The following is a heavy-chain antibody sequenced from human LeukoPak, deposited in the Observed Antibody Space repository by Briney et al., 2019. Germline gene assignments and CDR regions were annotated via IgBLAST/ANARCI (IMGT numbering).Heavy chain of an antibody. D-gene: IGHD6-13*01. CDR3: ARGGYSSSWYVRYYYYYYMDV. CDR1: GGSISSYY. V-gene: IGHV4-59*12. J-gene: IGHJ6*03. Sequence: PSETLSLTCTVSGGSISSYYWSWIRQPPGKGLEWIGYIYYSGSTNYNPSLKSRVTISVDTSKNQFSLKLSSVTAADTAVYYCARGGYSSSWYVRYYYYYYMDVWGKGTTVTVSS. CDR2: IYYSGST.